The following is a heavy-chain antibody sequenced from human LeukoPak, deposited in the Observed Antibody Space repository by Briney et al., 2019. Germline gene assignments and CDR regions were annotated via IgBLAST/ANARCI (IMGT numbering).Heavy chain of an antibody. Sequence: GGSLRLSCAASGFTFSNFWMHWVRQAPGKGLVWVPRLDTDGSDTSYADSVKGRFTISRDNSKNTLYLQMNSLRAEDTAVYYCAKDLSPPFVVVTAILDYWGQGTLVTVSS. J-gene: IGHJ4*02. CDR2: LDTDGSDT. CDR1: GFTFSNFW. V-gene: IGHV3-74*01. D-gene: IGHD2-21*02. CDR3: AKDLSPPFVVVTAILDY.